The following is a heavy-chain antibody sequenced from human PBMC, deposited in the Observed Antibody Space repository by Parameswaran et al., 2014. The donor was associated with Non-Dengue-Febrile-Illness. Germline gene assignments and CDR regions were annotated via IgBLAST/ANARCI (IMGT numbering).Heavy chain of an antibody. D-gene: IGHD5-18*01. J-gene: IGHJ6*02. CDR3: ARAVDTAYYGMDV. V-gene: IGHV1-46*01. Sequence: WVRQAPGQGLEWMGIINPSGGSTSYAQKFQGRVTMTRDTSTSTVYMELSSLRSEDTAVYYCARAVDTAYYGMDVWGQGTTVTVSS. CDR2: INPSGGST.